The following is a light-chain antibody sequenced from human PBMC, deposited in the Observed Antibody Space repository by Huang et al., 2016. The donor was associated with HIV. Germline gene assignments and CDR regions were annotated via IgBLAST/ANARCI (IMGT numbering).Light chain of an antibody. J-gene: IGKJ4*01. CDR3: QQYNKWPPLT. V-gene: IGKV3D-15*01. CDR2: EAS. CDR1: QSVSSN. Sequence: EIAMTQSPATLSMSPGGRATLSCRASQSVSSNLAWYQQKPGQAPRLLIYEASTRATGIPARVSGSGSGTEFTLTISSLQSEEFAVYYCQQYNKWPPLTFGGGTKVEIK.